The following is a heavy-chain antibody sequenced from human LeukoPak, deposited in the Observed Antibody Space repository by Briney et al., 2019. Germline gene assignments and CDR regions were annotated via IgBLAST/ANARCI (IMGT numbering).Heavy chain of an antibody. CDR1: GGSISSYY. J-gene: IGHJ4*02. CDR2: IYYSGST. Sequence: SETLSLTCTVSGGSISSYYWSWIRQPPGKGLEWIGYIYYSGSTNYNPSLKSRVTISVDTSKNQFSLKLSSVTAADTAVYYCARLRQLAFFDYWGQGTLVTVSS. V-gene: IGHV4-59*08. D-gene: IGHD6-13*01. CDR3: ARLRQLAFFDY.